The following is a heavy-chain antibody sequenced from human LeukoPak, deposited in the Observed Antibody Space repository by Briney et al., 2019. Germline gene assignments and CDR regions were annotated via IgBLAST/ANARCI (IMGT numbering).Heavy chain of an antibody. CDR2: IYYSGST. J-gene: IGHJ5*02. D-gene: IGHD2-2*01. CDR3: ARRGSRGVVVDP. V-gene: IGHV4-39*01. CDR1: GGSISSSSYY. Sequence: SETLSLTCTVSGGSISSSSYYWGWIRQPPGKGLEWIGSIYYSGSTYYNPSLKSRVTISEDTSKNQFSLKPSSVTAADTAVYYCARRGSRGVVVDPWGREPWSPSPQ.